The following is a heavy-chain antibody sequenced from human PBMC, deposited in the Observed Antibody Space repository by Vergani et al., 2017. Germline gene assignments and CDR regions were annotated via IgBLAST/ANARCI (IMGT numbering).Heavy chain of an antibody. CDR3: ARDLSMTSDY. Sequence: QVQLVQSGAEVKKPGSSVKVSCKASGGTFSSYAISWVRQAPGQGLEWMGRIIPIFGTANYAQKFQGRVTMTRDTSISTAYMELSRLRSDDTAVYYCARDLSMTSDYWGQGTLVTVSS. V-gene: IGHV1-69*06. D-gene: IGHD2-21*02. J-gene: IGHJ4*02. CDR2: IIPIFGTA. CDR1: GGTFSSYA.